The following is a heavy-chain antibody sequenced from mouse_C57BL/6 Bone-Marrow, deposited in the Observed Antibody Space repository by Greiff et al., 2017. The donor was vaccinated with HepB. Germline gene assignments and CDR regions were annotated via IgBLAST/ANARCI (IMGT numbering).Heavy chain of an antibody. V-gene: IGHV5-4*03. CDR1: GFTFSSYA. CDR2: ISDGGSYT. CDR3: ASYGSSYDYAMDY. D-gene: IGHD1-1*01. J-gene: IGHJ4*01. Sequence: EVKLVESGGGLVKPGGSLKLSCAASGFTFSSYAMSWVRQTPEKRLEWVATISDGGSYTYYPDNVKGRFTISRDNAKNNLYLQMSHLKSEDTAMYYCASYGSSYDYAMDYWGQGTSVTVSS.